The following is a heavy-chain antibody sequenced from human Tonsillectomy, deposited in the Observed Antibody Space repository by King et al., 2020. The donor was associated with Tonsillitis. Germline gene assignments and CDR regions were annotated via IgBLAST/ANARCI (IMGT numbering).Heavy chain of an antibody. V-gene: IGHV3-30*04. D-gene: IGHD3-10*01. J-gene: IGHJ3*02. CDR3: GRQGDYGSDSYYKEAFDI. CDR1: GFTFSSYA. Sequence: QVQLVESGGGVVQPGRSLRLSCAASGFTFSSYAMHWVRQAPGKGLEWVAAISYDGAEKYYEDSVKGRFTISRDNSKSTLFLQMNSLRAEDTAVYYCGRQGDYGSDSYYKEAFDIWGQGTMVTVSS. CDR2: ISYDGAEK.